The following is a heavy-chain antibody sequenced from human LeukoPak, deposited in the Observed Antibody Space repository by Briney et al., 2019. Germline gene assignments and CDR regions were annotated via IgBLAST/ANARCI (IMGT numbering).Heavy chain of an antibody. J-gene: IGHJ4*02. CDR2: ISFDGSHK. Sequence: GGSLRLSCAASAFNFSTYAMHWVRQAPGKGLEWVALISFDGSHKYYADSVKGRFTISGDNSKNTLYLQMNSLRAEDTAVYYCASVEMATIGYYFDYWGQGTLVTVSS. V-gene: IGHV3-30*14. D-gene: IGHD5-24*01. CDR1: AFNFSTYA. CDR3: ASVEMATIGYYFDY.